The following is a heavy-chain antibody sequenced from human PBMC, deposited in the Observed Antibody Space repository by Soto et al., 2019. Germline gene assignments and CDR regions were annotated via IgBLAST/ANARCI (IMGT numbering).Heavy chain of an antibody. Sequence: ASVKISCKVSGYTLTELSMDGVGQAHGKGLEWMGGFDPEDGETIYAQKFQGRVTMTEDTSTDTAYMELSSLRSEDTAVYYCATGWSGAITDKLWAFDIWGQGTMVTVSS. D-gene: IGHD1-26*01. CDR3: ATGWSGAITDKLWAFDI. CDR2: FDPEDGET. V-gene: IGHV1-24*01. CDR1: GYTLTELS. J-gene: IGHJ3*02.